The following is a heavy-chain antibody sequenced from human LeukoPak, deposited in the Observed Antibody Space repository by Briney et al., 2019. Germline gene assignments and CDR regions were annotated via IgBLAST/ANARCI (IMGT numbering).Heavy chain of an antibody. V-gene: IGHV3-33*01. J-gene: IGHJ5*02. CDR1: GFTFSSYG. Sequence: GGSLRLSCAASGFTFSSYGMHWVRQAPGKGLEWVAVIWCDGSNKYYADSVKGRFTISRDNSKNTLYLQMNSLRAEDTAVYYCARDIAVASYNWFDPWGQGTLVTVSS. D-gene: IGHD6-19*01. CDR2: IWCDGSNK. CDR3: ARDIAVASYNWFDP.